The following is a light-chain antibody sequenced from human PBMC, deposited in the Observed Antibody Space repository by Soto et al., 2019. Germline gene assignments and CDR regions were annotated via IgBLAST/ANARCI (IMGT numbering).Light chain of an antibody. CDR2: DAY. CDR1: QSVSTY. V-gene: IGKV3-11*01. J-gene: IGKJ5*01. CDR3: QQRSRWIT. Sequence: EVVLTQSPATLSLSPGERATLSCRASQSVSTYLALYQQHPGQAPSLLIYDAYNGATGIPARFSGSGSATDFTLTISSLEPEDFAVYYCQQRSRWITFGQGTRLEIK.